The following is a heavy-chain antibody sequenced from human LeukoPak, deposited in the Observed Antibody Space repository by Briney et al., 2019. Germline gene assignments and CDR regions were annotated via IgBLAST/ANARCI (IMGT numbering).Heavy chain of an antibody. CDR2: INGDGGST. J-gene: IGHJ4*02. CDR1: GFTFSSYW. CDR3: ARDQSELWSSSGWYAGY. Sequence: GGSLRLSCVASGFTFSSYWMHWVRQVPGKGLVWVSRINGDGGSTSYADSVRGRFTISRDNAKNTLYLQMIDLRAEDTAIYFCARDQSELWSSSGWYAGYWGQGTLVTVSS. V-gene: IGHV3-74*01. D-gene: IGHD6-19*01.